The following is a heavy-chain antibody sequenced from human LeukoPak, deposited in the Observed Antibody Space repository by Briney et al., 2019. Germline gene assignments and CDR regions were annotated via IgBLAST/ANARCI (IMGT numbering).Heavy chain of an antibody. V-gene: IGHV3-23*01. Sequence: PGGSLRLSCAASGFTFSSYAMSWVRQAPGKGLEWVSAISGSGGSTYYADSVKGRFTISRDNSKNTLYLQMNSLRAEDTAVYYCAKDARYCTNGVCYGGVGYYYHGMDVWGQGTTVTVSS. CDR2: ISGSGGST. CDR1: GFTFSSYA. D-gene: IGHD2-8*01. J-gene: IGHJ6*02. CDR3: AKDARYCTNGVCYGGVGYYYHGMDV.